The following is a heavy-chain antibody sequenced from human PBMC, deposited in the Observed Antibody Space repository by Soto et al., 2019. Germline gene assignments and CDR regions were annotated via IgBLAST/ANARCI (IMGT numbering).Heavy chain of an antibody. CDR1: GGSISSDNYY. D-gene: IGHD2-15*01. CDR2: IYHTGST. CDR3: ARGRATENWFDP. J-gene: IGHJ5*02. Sequence: SETLSLTCTVSGGSISSDNYYWSWIRQPPGKGLEWIGYIYHTGSTYYNPSLKSRVTMSVDTSKNQFSLKLGPGAVADTAGYFGARGRATENWFDPWGQGTLVTVSS. V-gene: IGHV4-30-4*08.